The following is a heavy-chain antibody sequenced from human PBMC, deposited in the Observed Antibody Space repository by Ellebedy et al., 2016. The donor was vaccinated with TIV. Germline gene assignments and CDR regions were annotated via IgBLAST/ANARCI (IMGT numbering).Heavy chain of an antibody. J-gene: IGHJ5*02. CDR2: ISSSSDVI. Sequence: GESLKISXAASGFPFSSHSVNWVRQAPGKGLEWVAYISSSSDVIYYADSVKGRFTVSRDNAKNALFLQMNSLRDGDTALYYCARGGYCATTSCSSAGFDPWGQGTLVTVSS. CDR3: ARGGYCATTSCSSAGFDP. CDR1: GFPFSSHS. V-gene: IGHV3-48*02. D-gene: IGHD2-2*03.